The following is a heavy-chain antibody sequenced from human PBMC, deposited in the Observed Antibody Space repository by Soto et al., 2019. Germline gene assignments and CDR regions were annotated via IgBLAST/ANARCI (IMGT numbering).Heavy chain of an antibody. CDR3: AREGILAAVDD. D-gene: IGHD6-13*01. CDR2: IKQDGSKK. V-gene: IGHV3-7*01. Sequence: EVQLVESGGDLVQPGGSLRLSCAASGFTFSSYWMSWVRQAPGKGLEWVANIKQDGSKKNYVDSVKGRFTISRDNAKSSLSLQMTSLRAEDTAVYYCAREGILAAVDDWGQGTLVTVSS. J-gene: IGHJ4*02. CDR1: GFTFSSYW.